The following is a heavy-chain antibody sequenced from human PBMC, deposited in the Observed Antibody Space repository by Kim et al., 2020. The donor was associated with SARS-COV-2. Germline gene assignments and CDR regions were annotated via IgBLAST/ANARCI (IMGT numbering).Heavy chain of an antibody. J-gene: IGHJ4*02. D-gene: IGHD3-22*01. CDR1: GFTFSSYA. V-gene: IGHV3-23*01. CDR2: ISGSGGRT. Sequence: GGSLRLSCAASGFTFSSYAMSWVRQAPGKGLEWVSSISGSGGRTYYADPVKGRFTISRDNSKNTLFLQMNSLRAEDTAVYFCASTYCYDSTTLGYWRQGTGLPVPS. CDR3: ASTYCYDSTTLGY.